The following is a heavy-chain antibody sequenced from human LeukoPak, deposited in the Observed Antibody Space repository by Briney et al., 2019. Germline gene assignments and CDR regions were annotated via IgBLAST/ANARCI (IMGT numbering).Heavy chain of an antibody. CDR1: GFTVSSHY. CDR3: ARGGWTYGRYYYFDY. D-gene: IGHD1-26*01. Sequence: GGSLRLSCAASGFTVSSHYISWVRQAPGKGLEWVSCIYSGGSTYYADSVKGRFTISRDNSKNTVFLQMNSLRAEDTAMYYCARGGWTYGRYYYFDYWGQGSLVTISS. J-gene: IGHJ4*02. CDR2: IYSGGST. V-gene: IGHV3-53*01.